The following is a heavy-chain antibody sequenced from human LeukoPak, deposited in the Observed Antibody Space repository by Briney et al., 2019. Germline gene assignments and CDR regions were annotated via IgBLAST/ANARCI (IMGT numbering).Heavy chain of an antibody. CDR2: INPNSGGT. CDR1: GHTFTGYY. D-gene: IGHD1-14*01. V-gene: IGHV1-2*02. Sequence: ASVKVSCKASGHTFTGYYMHWVRQAPGQGLGWMGWINPNSGGTNYAQKFQGRVTMTRDTSISTAYMELSRLRSDDTAVYYCASTAGSIPYYYYMDVWGKGTTVTVSS. CDR3: ASTAGSIPYYYYMDV. J-gene: IGHJ6*03.